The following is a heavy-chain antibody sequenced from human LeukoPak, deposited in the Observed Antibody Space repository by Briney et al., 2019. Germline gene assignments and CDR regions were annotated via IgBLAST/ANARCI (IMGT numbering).Heavy chain of an antibody. V-gene: IGHV5-51*01. J-gene: IGHJ4*02. CDR1: GYSFTSYW. CDR3: ARGLDGYSYGGDY. Sequence: GESLQISCRASGYSFTSYWIGWVRQMPGKGLEWMGIIYPDDSDTRYSPSFQGQVTISADKSISTAYLQWSSLKASDTAMYYCARGLDGYSYGGDYWGQGALVTVSS. CDR2: IYPDDSDT. D-gene: IGHD5-18*01.